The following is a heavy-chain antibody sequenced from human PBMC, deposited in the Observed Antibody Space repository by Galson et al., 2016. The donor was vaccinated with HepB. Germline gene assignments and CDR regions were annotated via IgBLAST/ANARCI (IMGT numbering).Heavy chain of an antibody. CDR3: AKDRISSGYYLPFDY. CDR1: NGSIISSNW. CDR2: ISSSSSYI. D-gene: IGHD3-22*01. Sequence: ETLSLTCAVSNGSIISSNWWNWVRQPPGKGLEWVSSISSSSSYIYYADSVKGRFTISRDNAKNSLYLQMNSLRAEETAVYYCAKDRISSGYYLPFDYWGQGTLVTVSS. J-gene: IGHJ4*02. V-gene: IGHV3-21*01.